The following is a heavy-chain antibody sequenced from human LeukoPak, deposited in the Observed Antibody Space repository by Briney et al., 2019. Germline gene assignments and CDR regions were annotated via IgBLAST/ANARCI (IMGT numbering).Heavy chain of an antibody. V-gene: IGHV1-18*01. J-gene: IGHJ4*02. Sequence: ASVKVSCKASGGTFSSYAISWVRQAPGQGLEWMGWISAYNGNTNYAQKLQGRVTMTTDTSTSTAYMELRSLRSDDTAVYYCARGLVWHYGSSGYIGAYWGQGTLVTVSS. D-gene: IGHD3-22*01. CDR2: ISAYNGNT. CDR3: ARGLVWHYGSSGYIGAY. CDR1: GGTFSSYA.